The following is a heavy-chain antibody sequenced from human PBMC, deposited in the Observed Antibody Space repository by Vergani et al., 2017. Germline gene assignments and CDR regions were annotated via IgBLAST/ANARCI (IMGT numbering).Heavy chain of an antibody. D-gene: IGHD5-12*01. J-gene: IGHJ6*02. CDR3: ARDRRVATPYYYYYGMDV. CDR2: IKQDGSEK. CDR1: GFTFSSYW. Sequence: EVQVVESGGGLVQPGGSLRLSCAASGFTFSSYWMSWVRQAPGKGLEWVANIKQDGSEKYYVDSVKGRFTISRDNAKNSLYLQMNSLRAEDTAVYYCARDRRVATPYYYYYGMDVWGQGTTVTVSS. V-gene: IGHV3-7*01.